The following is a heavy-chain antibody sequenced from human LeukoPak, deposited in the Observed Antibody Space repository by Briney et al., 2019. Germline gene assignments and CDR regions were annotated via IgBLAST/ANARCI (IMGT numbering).Heavy chain of an antibody. V-gene: IGHV3-48*03. Sequence: GGSLRLSCAASGFTFSSYEMNWVRQAPGKGLEWVSYISSSGSTIYYADSGKGRFTISRDNAKNSLYLQMNSLRAEDTAVYYCARARIRGSDAFDIWAKGQWSPSLQ. CDR1: GFTFSSYE. CDR3: ARARIRGSDAFDI. J-gene: IGHJ3*02. D-gene: IGHD3-10*01. CDR2: ISSSGSTI.